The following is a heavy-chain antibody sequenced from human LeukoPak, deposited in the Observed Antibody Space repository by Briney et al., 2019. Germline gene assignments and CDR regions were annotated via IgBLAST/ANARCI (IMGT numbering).Heavy chain of an antibody. CDR1: GYSFTSYW. Sequence: GASVKISCKGSGYSFTSYWIGWVRQMPGKGLEWMGIIYPGDSDTRYSPSFQGQVTISADKSISTAYLQWSSLKASDTAMYYCARRGQASMVRGVNYYYSMDVWGQGTTVTVSS. D-gene: IGHD3-10*01. J-gene: IGHJ6*02. V-gene: IGHV5-51*01. CDR2: IYPGDSDT. CDR3: ARRGQASMVRGVNYYYSMDV.